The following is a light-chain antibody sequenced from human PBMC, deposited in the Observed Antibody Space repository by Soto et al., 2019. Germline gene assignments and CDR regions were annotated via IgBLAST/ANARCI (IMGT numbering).Light chain of an antibody. CDR1: SSDVGGYHY. V-gene: IGLV2-11*01. Sequence: QSALTQPRSVSGSPGQSVTLSCTGTSSDVGGYHYVSWYQHHPGKAPKIIIYDVNKRPSGVPDRFSGSKSGNTASLTNSGLQTEDEDDYYCCSYAGSYTLVFGGGTKVTVL. CDR3: CSYAGSYTLV. J-gene: IGLJ2*01. CDR2: DVN.